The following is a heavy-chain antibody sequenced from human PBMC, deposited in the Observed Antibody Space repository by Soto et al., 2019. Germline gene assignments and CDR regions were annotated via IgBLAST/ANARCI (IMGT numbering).Heavy chain of an antibody. J-gene: IGHJ4*02. Sequence: EVQLLESGGGLVQPGGSLRLSCTASGFTFSTYAMSWVRQAPGKGLEWVSTISDSGSTYYADSVKGRFTISRDNSNNTLYPEMNSLRAEDTAVYYFAKDKGGRYCSRTSCRYSLDYCGQGTLVTVSS. CDR3: AKDKGGRYCSRTSCRYSLDY. V-gene: IGHV3-23*01. D-gene: IGHD2-2*01. CDR1: GFTFSTYA. CDR2: ISDSGST.